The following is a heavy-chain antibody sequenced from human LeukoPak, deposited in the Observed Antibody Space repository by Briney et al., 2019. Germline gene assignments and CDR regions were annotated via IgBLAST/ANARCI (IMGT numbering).Heavy chain of an antibody. Sequence: PSETLSLTCAVYGGSFSGYYWSWVRQPPGKGLEWIEEINHSGSTNYNPSLKSRVTIIVDTSKKQFSLKLRSMTAADTAVYYCARASVAGLLSYWGQGTLVTVSS. J-gene: IGHJ4*02. CDR1: GGSFSGYY. D-gene: IGHD6-19*01. CDR2: INHSGST. V-gene: IGHV4-34*01. CDR3: ARASVAGLLSY.